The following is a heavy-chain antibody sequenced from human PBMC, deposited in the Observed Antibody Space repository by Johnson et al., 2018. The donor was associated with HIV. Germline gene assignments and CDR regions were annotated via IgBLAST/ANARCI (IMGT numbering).Heavy chain of an antibody. D-gene: IGHD1-26*01. CDR1: GFTFSSYA. CDR3: AHSVGATDVAVDI. J-gene: IGHJ3*02. V-gene: IGHV3-33*08. Sequence: QVQLVESGGGVVQPGRSLRLSCAASGFTFSSYAMHWVRQAPGKGLEWVAVIWYDGSNKYYADSVKGRFTISRDNSKNTLYLQMNSLRAEDTAVYYCAHSVGATDVAVDIWGQGTMVTVSS. CDR2: IWYDGSNK.